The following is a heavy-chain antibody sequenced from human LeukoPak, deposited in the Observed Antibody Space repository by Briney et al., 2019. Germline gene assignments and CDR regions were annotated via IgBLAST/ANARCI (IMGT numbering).Heavy chain of an antibody. CDR2: INHSGST. V-gene: IGHV4-34*01. Sequence: SETLSLTCAVYGGSFSGYYWSWIRQPPGKGLEWIGEINHSGSTNYNPSLKSRVTISVDTSKNQFSLKLSSVTAADTAVYYCGRGCLSGFDYWGQGTLVTVSS. CDR1: GGSFSGYY. D-gene: IGHD3-16*01. CDR3: GRGCLSGFDY. J-gene: IGHJ4*02.